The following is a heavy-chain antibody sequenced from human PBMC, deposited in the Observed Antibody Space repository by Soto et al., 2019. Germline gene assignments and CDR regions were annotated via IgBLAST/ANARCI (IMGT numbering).Heavy chain of an antibody. CDR2: ISGSGGST. Sequence: GSLRLSCAASGFTFSSYAMSWVRQAPGKGLAWVSAISGSGGSTYYADSVKGRFTISRDNSKNTLYLQMNSLRAEDTAVYYCAKVKEITMIVVVITPYFDYWGQGTLVTVSS. J-gene: IGHJ4*02. D-gene: IGHD3-22*01. V-gene: IGHV3-23*01. CDR3: AKVKEITMIVVVITPYFDY. CDR1: GFTFSSYA.